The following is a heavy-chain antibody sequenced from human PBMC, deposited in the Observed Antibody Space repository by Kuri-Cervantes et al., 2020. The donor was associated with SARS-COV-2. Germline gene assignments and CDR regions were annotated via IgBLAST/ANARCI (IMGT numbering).Heavy chain of an antibody. CDR3: ASRRGYSYGIAVGDAFDI. CDR1: GYTFTSYY. D-gene: IGHD5-18*01. J-gene: IGHJ3*02. V-gene: IGHV1-46*01. Sequence: ASVKVSCKASGYTFTSYYMHWVRQAPGQGLEWMGIINPSGGSTSYAQKFQGRVTMTRDTSTSTVYMELSSLRSEDTAVYYCASRRGYSYGIAVGDAFDIWVQGTMVTVSS. CDR2: INPSGGST.